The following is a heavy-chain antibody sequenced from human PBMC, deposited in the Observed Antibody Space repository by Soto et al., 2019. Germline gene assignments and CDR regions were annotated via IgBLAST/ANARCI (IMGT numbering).Heavy chain of an antibody. CDR2: IIPIFGTA. CDR3: ASEELQALQYYYYGMDV. V-gene: IGHV1-69*01. D-gene: IGHD1-7*01. CDR1: GGTFSSYA. J-gene: IGHJ6*02. Sequence: QVQLVQSGAEVKKHGSSVKVSCKASGGTFSSYAISWVRPAPGHGLEWMGGIIPIFGTANYAQKFQDRVTITADESTSTADMELISLRAEDTVVYYCASEELQALQYYYYGMDVWGQGTTVTVSS.